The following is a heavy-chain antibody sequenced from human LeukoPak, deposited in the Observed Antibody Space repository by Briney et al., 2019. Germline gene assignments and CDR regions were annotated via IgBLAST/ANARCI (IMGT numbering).Heavy chain of an antibody. D-gene: IGHD3-10*01. CDR2: IYYSGST. Sequence: SETLSLTCTVSGGSISSSSYYWGWIRQPPGKGLEWIGSIYYSGSTYYNPSLKSRVTISVDTSKNQFSLKLSSVTAADTAVYYCARDRNTMVRGVISGYYYYGMDVWGQGTTVTVSS. CDR1: GGSISSSSYY. J-gene: IGHJ6*02. V-gene: IGHV4-39*07. CDR3: ARDRNTMVRGVISGYYYYGMDV.